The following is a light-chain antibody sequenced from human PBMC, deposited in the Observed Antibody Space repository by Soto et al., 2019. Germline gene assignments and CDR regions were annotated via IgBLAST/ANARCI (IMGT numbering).Light chain of an antibody. CDR2: GAS. CDR1: QSVSSSS. V-gene: IGKV3-20*01. CDR3: HQYGSSPT. J-gene: IGKJ1*01. Sequence: EIVLTQSPGTLSLSPGERATLSCRASQSVSSSSLAWYQQKPGQAPRLLFYGASSRATGIPDRFSGSGSGTDFTLTISRLEPEDFAVYYCHQYGSSPTFGQGTKVDI.